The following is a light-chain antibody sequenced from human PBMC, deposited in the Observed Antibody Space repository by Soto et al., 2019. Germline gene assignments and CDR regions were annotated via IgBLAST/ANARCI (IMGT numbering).Light chain of an antibody. J-gene: IGKJ1*01. CDR3: QLYSAYPWT. Sequence: DIQMTQSPSTLSASVGDRVTITCRASQTVTSWLAWYQQKPGKAPNLLIYAASNLESGVPSRFSGSGSGTEFTLTINSLQPDDFATYYCQLYSAYPWTFGQGNKVEIK. CDR2: AAS. CDR1: QTVTSW. V-gene: IGKV1-5*01.